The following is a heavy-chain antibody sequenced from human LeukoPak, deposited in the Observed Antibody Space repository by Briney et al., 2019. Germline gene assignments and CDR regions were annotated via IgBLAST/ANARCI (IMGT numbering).Heavy chain of an antibody. CDR3: ARDLFTRNSFELAY. CDR2: IKTDGSEK. Sequence: ETLSLTCTVSGVSISSSNSYWGWIRQPPGKGLEWLANIKTDGSEKYYVDSVRGRFTISRDNAKNSVYLQMNSLRADDTAVYYCARDLFTRNSFELAYWGQGTLVIVSS. V-gene: IGHV3-7*01. J-gene: IGHJ4*02. CDR1: GVSISSSNSY. D-gene: IGHD1-1*01.